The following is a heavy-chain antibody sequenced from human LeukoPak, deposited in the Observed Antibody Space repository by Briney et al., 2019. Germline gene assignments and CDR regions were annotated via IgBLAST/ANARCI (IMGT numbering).Heavy chain of an antibody. CDR3: AEVLFFRGYRYHPLYWFDH. Sequence: GRSLRLSCAASGFTFSSYGMHWVRQAPGKGLEWVAVISYDGGNKDYADSVKGRFTISRDNSKKTLYRQMDNLIAVDTAVYDRAEVLFFRGYRYHPLYWFDHWGQGTLVTVSS. J-gene: IGHJ5*02. V-gene: IGHV3-30*18. CDR2: ISYDGGNK. CDR1: GFTFSSYG. D-gene: IGHD5-18*01.